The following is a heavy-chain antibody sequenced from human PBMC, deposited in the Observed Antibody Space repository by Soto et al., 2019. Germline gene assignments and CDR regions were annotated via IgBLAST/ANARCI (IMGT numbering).Heavy chain of an antibody. D-gene: IGHD6-13*01. J-gene: IGHJ4*02. V-gene: IGHV3-23*01. CDR3: AKDALQSSTWAYYFAY. Sequence: EVQLLESGGGLVQPGGSLRISCLASGFTFSSHPMTWVRQAPGKGLEWVSTISGSGGSPHYADSVKSRFTISRDNSKNTLYLQMNSLSAEDSAVYYCAKDALQSSTWAYYFAYWGQGALVTVSS. CDR2: ISGSGGSP. CDR1: GFTFSSHP.